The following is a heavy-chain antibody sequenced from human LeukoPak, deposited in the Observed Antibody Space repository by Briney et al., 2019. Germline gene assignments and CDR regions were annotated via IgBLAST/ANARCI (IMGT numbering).Heavy chain of an antibody. CDR1: GFPFDDCA. CDR2: ISWNSVNI. Sequence: GRSLRLSCAASGFPFDDCAMHWVRQVPGKGLEWVSGISWNSVNIGYADSVKGRFTISRDNAQNSLHLQMNSLRSDDTGVYYCTRAGSYWGATSFYDFWGQGVLVTVSS. V-gene: IGHV3-9*01. D-gene: IGHD3-10*01. J-gene: IGHJ4*02. CDR3: TRAGSYWGATSFYDF.